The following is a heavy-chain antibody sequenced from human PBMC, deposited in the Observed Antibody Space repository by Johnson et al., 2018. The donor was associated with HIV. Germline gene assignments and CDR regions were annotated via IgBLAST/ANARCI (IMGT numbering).Heavy chain of an antibody. J-gene: IGHJ3*02. CDR2: IRYDGSNN. Sequence: QVQLVESGGGVVQPGGSLRLSCAASGFTFSSYGTHWVRQAPGKGLEWVAFIRYDGSNNYYADSVQGRFTISRDNSKNTLYLQMNSLRAEDTAVFYCAKIVATSDDVFDIWGQGTKVTVSS. D-gene: IGHD5-12*01. CDR3: AKIVATSDDVFDI. CDR1: GFTFSSYG. V-gene: IGHV3-30*02.